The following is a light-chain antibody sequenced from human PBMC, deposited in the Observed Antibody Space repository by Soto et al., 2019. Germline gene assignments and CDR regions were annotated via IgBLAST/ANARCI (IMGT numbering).Light chain of an antibody. V-gene: IGLV2-14*01. CDR3: SSYTSSSTLV. CDR2: EVS. J-gene: IGLJ1*01. Sequence: QSALTQPASVSGSPGQSITIYRTGTSSDVGGYNYVSWYQQHPGKAPKLMIYEVSNRPSGVSNRFSGSKSGNTASLTISGLQAEDETDYYCSSYTSSSTLVFGTETKLNVL. CDR1: SSDVGGYNY.